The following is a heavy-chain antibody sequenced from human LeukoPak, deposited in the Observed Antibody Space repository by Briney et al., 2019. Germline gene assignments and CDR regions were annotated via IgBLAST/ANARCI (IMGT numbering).Heavy chain of an antibody. CDR1: GFTVSSND. V-gene: IGHV3-66*01. CDR2: IYSGGGT. Sequence: PGGSLRLSCAASGFTVSSNDMSWVRQAPGKGLEWVSVIYSGGGTSYADSVKGRFTVSRDNSMNTLYLQMNSLRAEDTAVYYCARVRSLYYFDYWGQGTLVTVSS. J-gene: IGHJ4*02. CDR3: ARVRSLYYFDY.